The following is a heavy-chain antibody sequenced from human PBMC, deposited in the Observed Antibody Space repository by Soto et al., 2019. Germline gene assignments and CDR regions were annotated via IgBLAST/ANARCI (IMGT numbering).Heavy chain of an antibody. J-gene: IGHJ4*02. CDR2: INAGKGNT. CDR3: ARDSGSYMEY. V-gene: IGHV1-3*01. Sequence: QVPLVQSGAEVKKPGASVKVSCKASGYTLTSYAIHWVRQAPGQRLEWMGWINAGKGNTKYSQKFQGRVTISRDTSASIVYMELSSLRSEDTAVYYCARDSGSYMEYWGQGTLVTVSS. CDR1: GYTLTSYA. D-gene: IGHD1-26*01.